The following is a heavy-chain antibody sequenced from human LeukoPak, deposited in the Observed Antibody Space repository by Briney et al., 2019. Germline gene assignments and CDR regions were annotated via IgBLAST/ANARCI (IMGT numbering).Heavy chain of an antibody. CDR2: ISAYNGDT. J-gene: IGHJ6*03. CDR1: GYTFTSYG. D-gene: IGHD3-10*01. Sequence: ASVKVSCKASGYTFTSYGISWVRQAPGQGLEWMGWISAYNGDTKYAQKLQGRVTMTTDTSTSTADMELRSLRSDDTAVYYCARGAHYYGSGSLYYYYYYMDVWGKGTTVSVSS. CDR3: ARGAHYYGSGSLYYYYYYMDV. V-gene: IGHV1-18*01.